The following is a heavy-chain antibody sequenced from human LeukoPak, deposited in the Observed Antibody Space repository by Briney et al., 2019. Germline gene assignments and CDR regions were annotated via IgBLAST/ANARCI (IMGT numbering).Heavy chain of an antibody. V-gene: IGHV3-53*04. CDR3: AKDRRGYNYYDSSGYFVKDY. D-gene: IGHD3-22*01. CDR1: GFTVSSNY. CDR2: IYSGGST. Sequence: PGGSLRLSCAASGFTVSSNYMSWVRQAPGKGLEWVSVIYSGGSTYYADSVKGRFTISRHNSKNTLYLQMNSLRAEDTAVYYCAKDRRGYNYYDSSGYFVKDYWGQGTLVTVSS. J-gene: IGHJ4*02.